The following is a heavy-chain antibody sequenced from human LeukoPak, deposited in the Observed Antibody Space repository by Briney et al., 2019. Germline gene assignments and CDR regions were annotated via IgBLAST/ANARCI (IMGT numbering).Heavy chain of an antibody. CDR3: ARRDQDCAFDM. D-gene: IGHD3/OR15-3a*01. CDR1: GYLFTSYW. J-gene: IGHJ3*02. CDR2: LDPSDSYI. V-gene: IGHV5-10-1*01. Sequence: GESLEIFCGCSGYLFTSYWLRWVRQVPGKGLEWMGRLDPSDSYINYSPSFQGHVTISADKSNSTAYLQWSSLKASGTAIYYCARRDQDCAFDMWGQGTVVTVSS.